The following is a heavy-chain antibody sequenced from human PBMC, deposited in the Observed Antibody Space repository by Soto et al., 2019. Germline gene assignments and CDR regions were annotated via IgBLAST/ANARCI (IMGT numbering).Heavy chain of an antibody. CDR3: ARDPVVVVPAARGPPYGMDV. CDR1: GFTFSTYT. D-gene: IGHD2-2*01. J-gene: IGHJ6*02. CDR2: ISYDGSNT. V-gene: IGHV3-30-3*01. Sequence: PGGSLRLSCAASGFTFSTYTMHWVRQAPGKGLEWVAVISYDGSNTYYADSVKGRFTISRDNSKNTVGLQMNSLRGEDTAVYYCARDPVVVVPAARGPPYGMDVWGQGTTVTVS.